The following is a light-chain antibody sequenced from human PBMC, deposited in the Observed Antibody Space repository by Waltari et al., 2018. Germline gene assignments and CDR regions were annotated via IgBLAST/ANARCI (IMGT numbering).Light chain of an antibody. CDR1: QSVRSSY. Sequence: EVVLTQSPGTLSLSPGERATLSCRASQSVRSSYLAWYQHKPGQAPRLLIYGASSRATGIPDRFSGSVSGTDFTLTISRLEPEDFAVYYCQQYGSSPLFTFGPGTKVDVK. CDR3: QQYGSSPLFT. V-gene: IGKV3-20*01. J-gene: IGKJ3*01. CDR2: GAS.